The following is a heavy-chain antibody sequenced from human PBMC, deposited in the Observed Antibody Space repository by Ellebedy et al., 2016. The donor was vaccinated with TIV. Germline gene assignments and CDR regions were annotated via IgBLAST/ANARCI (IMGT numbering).Heavy chain of an antibody. V-gene: IGHV3-74*01. CDR2: ITNDGSGI. CDR3: TRDVPHSRIKP. CDR1: EFTISKYW. Sequence: GESLKISCVASEFTISKYWMHWVRQSPGKGLVWVSYITNDGSGIAYADSVKGRFTISRDNAKNTLYLQMNSLRGEDTAVYYCTRDVPHSRIKPWGQGTRVTVSS. D-gene: IGHD2-15*01. J-gene: IGHJ5*02.